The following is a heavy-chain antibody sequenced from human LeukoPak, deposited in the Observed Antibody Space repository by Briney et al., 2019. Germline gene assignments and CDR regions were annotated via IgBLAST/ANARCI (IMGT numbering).Heavy chain of an antibody. CDR1: GFTVSSNY. CDR2: IYSGGST. Sequence: GGSLRLSCAASGFTVSSNYMSWVRQAPGKGLEWVSVIYSGGSTYYADSVKGRFTISRDNSKDTLYLQMNSLRAEDAAVYYCARSSDCSGGSCRPYYYGMDVWGQGTTVTVSS. CDR3: ARSSDCSGGSCRPYYYGMDV. V-gene: IGHV3-66*02. J-gene: IGHJ6*02. D-gene: IGHD2-15*01.